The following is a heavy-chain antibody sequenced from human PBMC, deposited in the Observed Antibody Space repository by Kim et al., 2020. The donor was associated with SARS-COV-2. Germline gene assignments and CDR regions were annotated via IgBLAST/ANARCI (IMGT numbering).Heavy chain of an antibody. CDR1: GENVLSTGAA. Sequence: SQTLSLTCVISGENVLSTGAAWNWIRRSPSRGLEWLGRTFYRSKWSTDYALSMRSRISVSPDTSKNQFSLQLNSVTPEDTAVYYCVRSGAGRFAPWGQGTLVTVSS. V-gene: IGHV6-1*01. CDR3: VRSGAGRFAP. D-gene: IGHD2-15*01. J-gene: IGHJ5*02. CDR2: TFYRSKWST.